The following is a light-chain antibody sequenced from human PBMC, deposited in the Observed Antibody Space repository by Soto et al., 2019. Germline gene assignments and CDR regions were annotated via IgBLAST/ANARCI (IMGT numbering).Light chain of an antibody. Sequence: EIVLTQSPGTLSLSPGERATLSCRASQSVNSRLAWYQHKPGQAPRLLISGASSRATGIPDRFSGSGSGTDFTLTITRLEPEDFAVYYCSHYGTSVPYTFGQGTRLEIK. CDR2: GAS. CDR3: SHYGTSVPYT. CDR1: QSVNSR. J-gene: IGKJ5*01. V-gene: IGKV3-20*01.